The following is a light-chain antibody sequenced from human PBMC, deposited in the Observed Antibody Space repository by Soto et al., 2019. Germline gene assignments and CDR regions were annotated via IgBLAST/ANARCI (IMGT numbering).Light chain of an antibody. V-gene: IGKV1-27*01. CDR2: FGS. CDR1: HDIGHY. J-gene: IGKJ4*01. Sequence: DIQMTQSPSSLSASVGDRVTITCRASHDIGHYLAWYQQKPGKTPDLLIYFGSALQSGVPSRFSGSGSGTDFTLTISRLLPEDVATYYCQKYDDVPHTIGGGTRVAIK. CDR3: QKYDDVPHT.